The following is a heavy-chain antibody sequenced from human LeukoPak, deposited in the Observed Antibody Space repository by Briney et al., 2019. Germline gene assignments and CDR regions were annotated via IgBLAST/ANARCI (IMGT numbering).Heavy chain of an antibody. V-gene: IGHV4-59*08. CDR3: ARGNGDYGMIGDAFDI. D-gene: IGHD4-17*01. CDR2: IYYSGST. J-gene: IGHJ3*02. Sequence: SETLSLTCTVSGGSISSYYWSWIRQPPGKGLEWIGYIYYSGSTNYNPSLKSRVTISVDTSKNQFSLKLSSVTAADTAVYYCARGNGDYGMIGDAFDIWGQGTMVTVSS. CDR1: GGSISSYY.